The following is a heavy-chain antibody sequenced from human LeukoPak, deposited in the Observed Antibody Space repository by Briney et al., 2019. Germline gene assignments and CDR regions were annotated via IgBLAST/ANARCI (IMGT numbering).Heavy chain of an antibody. J-gene: IGHJ5*02. CDR3: ARTRITMVRGVPPYNWFDP. V-gene: IGHV1-2*02. CDR1: GYTFTSYY. Sequence: ASVKVSCKASGYTFTSYYMHWVRQAPGQGLEWMGWINPNSGGTNYAQKFQGRVTMTRDTSISTAYMELSRLRSDDTAVYYCARTRITMVRGVPPYNWFDPWGQGTLVTVSS. D-gene: IGHD3-10*01. CDR2: INPNSGGT.